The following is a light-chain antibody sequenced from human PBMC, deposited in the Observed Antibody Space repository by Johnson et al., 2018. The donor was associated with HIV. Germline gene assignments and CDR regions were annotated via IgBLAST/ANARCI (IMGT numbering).Light chain of an antibody. CDR2: DNN. Sequence: QSVLTQPPSVSAAPRQKVTISCSGSSSNIGINYVSWYQQLPGTAPKLLIYDNNKRPSGIPDRFSASKSGTSATLGITGLQTGDEADYYCGTWDSSLSFYVFGTGTKVTVI. CDR1: SSNIGINY. V-gene: IGLV1-51*01. J-gene: IGLJ1*01. CDR3: GTWDSSLSFYV.